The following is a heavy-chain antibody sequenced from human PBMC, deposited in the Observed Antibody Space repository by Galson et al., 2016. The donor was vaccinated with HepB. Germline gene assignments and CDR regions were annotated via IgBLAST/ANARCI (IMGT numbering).Heavy chain of an antibody. CDR3: ARDRGSAQYFFDS. V-gene: IGHV3-23*01. CDR1: GFSFSDYG. Sequence: SLRLSCAASGFSFSDYGMTWVRQAPGKGLEWVAGIGGSGGGTSYADSVKGRFTISRDNSGNTLYLHMNTLRAEDTAMYYCARDRGSAQYFFDSWGQGTLVTVSS. CDR2: IGGSGGGT. J-gene: IGHJ4*02.